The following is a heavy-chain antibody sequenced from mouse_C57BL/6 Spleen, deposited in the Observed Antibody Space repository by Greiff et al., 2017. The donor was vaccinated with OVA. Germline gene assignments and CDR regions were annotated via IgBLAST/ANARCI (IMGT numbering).Heavy chain of an antibody. Sequence: QVQLQQPGAELVRPGSSVKLSCKASGYTFTRYWMHWVKQRPIQGLEWIGNIDPSDSETHYNQKFKDKATLTVDKSSSTAYMQLSSLTSEDSAVYYCARCSAYWYFDVWGTGTTVTVSS. D-gene: IGHD1-1*01. V-gene: IGHV1-52*01. CDR1: GYTFTRYW. CDR3: ARCSAYWYFDV. J-gene: IGHJ1*03. CDR2: IDPSDSET.